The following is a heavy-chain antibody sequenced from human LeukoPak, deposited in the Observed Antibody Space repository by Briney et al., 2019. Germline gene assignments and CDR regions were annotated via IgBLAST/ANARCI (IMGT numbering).Heavy chain of an antibody. D-gene: IGHD2-21*01. CDR3: ARAVVISNWFDP. V-gene: IGHV3-7*02. J-gene: IGHJ5*02. CDR1: GFAFNNAW. Sequence: PGGSLRLSCAASGFAFNNAWMTWVRQAPGQGLEWVANIKQDGSEKYYVDSVKGRFTISRDNAKNSLYLQMNSLRAEDTAVYYCARAVVISNWFDPWGQGTLVTVSS. CDR2: IKQDGSEK.